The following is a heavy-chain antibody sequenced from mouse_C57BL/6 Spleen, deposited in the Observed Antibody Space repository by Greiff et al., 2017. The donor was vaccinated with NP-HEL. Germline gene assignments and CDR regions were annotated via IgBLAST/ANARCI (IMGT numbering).Heavy chain of an antibody. CDR3: TLRLEGFAY. D-gene: IGHD3-3*01. CDR2: INPETGGT. V-gene: IGHV1-15*01. Sequence: VKLQESGAELVRPGASVTLSCKASGYTFTDYEMHWVKQTPVHGLEWIGAINPETGGTAYNQKFKGKAILTADKSSSTAYMELRSLTSEDSAVYYCTLRLEGFAYWGQGTLVTVSA. CDR1: GYTFTDYE. J-gene: IGHJ3*01.